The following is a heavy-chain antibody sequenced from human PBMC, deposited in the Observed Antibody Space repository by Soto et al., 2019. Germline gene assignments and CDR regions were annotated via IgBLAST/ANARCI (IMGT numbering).Heavy chain of an antibody. V-gene: IGHV4-30-4*01. CDR3: ARQRRGGYWFDP. J-gene: IGHJ5*02. CDR1: GVSVTNGDYY. Sequence: SETLSLTCAVSGVSVTNGDYYWSWMRQSPGKGLEWIDNIYYSETTSYNPSLNSRLSISIATSRNQFSLQLTSVTAADTAIYYCARQRRGGYWFDPWGQGTLVTVSS. CDR2: IYYSETT.